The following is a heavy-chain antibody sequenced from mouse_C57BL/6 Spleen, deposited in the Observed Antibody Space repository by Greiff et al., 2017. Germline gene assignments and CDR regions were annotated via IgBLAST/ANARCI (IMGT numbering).Heavy chain of an antibody. CDR1: GFTFSDYG. CDR3: ARDHGGFAY. J-gene: IGHJ3*01. V-gene: IGHV5-17*01. Sequence: EVKLVESGGGLVKPGGSLKLSCAASGFTFSDYGMHWVRQAPEKGLEWVAYISSGSSTIYYADTVKGRFTIARDNAKNTLFLQMTSLRSEDAAVYYCARDHGGFAYWGQGTLVTVSA. CDR2: ISSGSSTI.